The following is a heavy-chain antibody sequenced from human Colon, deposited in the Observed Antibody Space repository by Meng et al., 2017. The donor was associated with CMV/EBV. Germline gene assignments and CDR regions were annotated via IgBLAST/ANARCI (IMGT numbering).Heavy chain of an antibody. V-gene: IGHV4-59*01. CDR3: ARFTTNYAFDI. CDR1: GGSITGSY. D-gene: IGHD3-22*01. Sequence: SETLSLTCTVSGGSITGSYWSWIRQPPGKGLQWIGYICNSGSTNYNPSLKSRVTISVDTSKNQFSLKLSSVTAADTAVYYCARFTTNYAFDIWGQGTMVTVSS. CDR2: ICNSGST. J-gene: IGHJ3*02.